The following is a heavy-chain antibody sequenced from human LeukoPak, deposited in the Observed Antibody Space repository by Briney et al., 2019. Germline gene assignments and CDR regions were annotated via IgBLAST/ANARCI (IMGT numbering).Heavy chain of an antibody. CDR3: ARVTDYDLYYFDH. D-gene: IGHD4-17*01. J-gene: IGHJ4*02. CDR2: INAGNGNT. V-gene: IGHV1-3*01. CDR1: QYTFTDYA. Sequence: ASVKVSCKASQYTFTDYAVHWVRQAPGQRLEWMGWINAGNGNTKYSQKFQGRVTITRDTSASTAYMELSSLRSEDTAVYYCARVTDYDLYYFDHWGQGTLVTVSS.